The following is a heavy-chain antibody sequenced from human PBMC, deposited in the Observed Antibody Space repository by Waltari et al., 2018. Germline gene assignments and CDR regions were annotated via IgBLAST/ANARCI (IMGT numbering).Heavy chain of an antibody. CDR1: GGSISSYY. CDR3: ARDSSSWYQDYYYMDV. J-gene: IGHJ6*03. V-gene: IGHV4-4*07. Sequence: QVQLQESGPGLVKPSETLSLTCTVSGGSISSYYWSWIRQPAGKGLEWIGRIYTRGSTNYNPSLKSRVTMSVDTSKNQFSLKLSSVTAADTAVYYCARDSSSWYQDYYYMDVWGKGTTVTISS. CDR2: IYTRGST. D-gene: IGHD6-13*01.